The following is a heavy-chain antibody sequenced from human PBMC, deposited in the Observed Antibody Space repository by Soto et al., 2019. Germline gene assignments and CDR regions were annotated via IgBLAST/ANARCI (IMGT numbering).Heavy chain of an antibody. CDR1: GGTFTSTA. CDR3: ASSAGLDHLLNYYSLNV. D-gene: IGHD6-13*01. J-gene: IGHJ6*02. CDR2: FIPVLGTP. V-gene: IGHV1-69*01. Sequence: QVLLVQSSAEVKKPGSSVKVSCKASGGTFTSTAFSWVRQAPGQGLEWMGGFIPVLGTPNYAQKFQARLTVTADASTTTVHMELSSLRSDDTAVYYCASSAGLDHLLNYYSLNVWGQGTTVTVSS.